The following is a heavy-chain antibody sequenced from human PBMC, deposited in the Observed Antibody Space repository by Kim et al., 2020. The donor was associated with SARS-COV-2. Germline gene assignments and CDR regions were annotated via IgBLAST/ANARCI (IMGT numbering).Heavy chain of an antibody. V-gene: IGHV3-48*02. CDR3: ARTTADSTGRNCDK. D-gene: IGHD3-22*01. J-gene: IGHJ4*01. CDR2: INGGSSKI. CDR1: GFTFSSYS. Sequence: GGSLRLSCAASGFTFSSYSMNWARQAPGKGLEWVAYINGGSSKIYYAESVKGRFTISRDNAKNSLYLQMNSLRDEDTAVYYCARTTADSTGRNCDKWGQG.